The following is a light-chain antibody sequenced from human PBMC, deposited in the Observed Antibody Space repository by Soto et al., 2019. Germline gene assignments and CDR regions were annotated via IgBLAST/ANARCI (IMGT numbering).Light chain of an antibody. CDR2: GAS. CDR3: HHYGRSPNT. CDR1: QSVSGSS. J-gene: IGKJ5*01. V-gene: IGKV3-20*01. Sequence: PGERDTLSCRASQSVSGSSVAWYQEKPGQAPRLLIYGASSRVTGMPDSMIGSECETGSTPTTSSLDREAGAVYSYHHYGRSPNTFGQGTPLEIK.